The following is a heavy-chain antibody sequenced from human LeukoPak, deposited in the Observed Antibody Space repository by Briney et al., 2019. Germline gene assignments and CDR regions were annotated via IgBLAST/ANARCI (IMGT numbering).Heavy chain of an antibody. CDR3: ARAQWFGESVTAFDI. D-gene: IGHD3-10*01. V-gene: IGHV3-13*01. CDR1: GFIFSNYD. Sequence: QTGGSLRFSCAASGFIFSNYDMHWVRQTTGKGLEWVSAIGPAGDTYYSGSVKGRFTISRDDAKNSLYLQMNSLRAGDTAVYYCARAQWFGESVTAFDIWGQGTVVTVSS. CDR2: IGPAGDT. J-gene: IGHJ3*02.